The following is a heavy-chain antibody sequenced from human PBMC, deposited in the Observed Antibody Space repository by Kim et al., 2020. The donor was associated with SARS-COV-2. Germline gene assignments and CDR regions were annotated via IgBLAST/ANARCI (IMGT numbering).Heavy chain of an antibody. V-gene: IGHV5-51*01. CDR3: ARVGRSGSYYEY. D-gene: IGHD1-26*01. J-gene: IGHJ4*02. Sequence: RSSPSFQGQVTISADKSISTAYLQWSSLKASDTAMYYCARVGRSGSYYEYWGQGTLVTVSS.